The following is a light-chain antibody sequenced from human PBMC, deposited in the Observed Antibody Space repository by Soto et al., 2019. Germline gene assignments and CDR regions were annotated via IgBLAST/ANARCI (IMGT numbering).Light chain of an antibody. CDR2: EGS. J-gene: IGLJ2*01. CDR3: CSYAGTSTFVI. Sequence: QSVLTQPASVSGSPGQSITISCTGTSSDVGSYNLVSWYQQHPGKAPKLMIYEGSKRPSGVFNRFSGSKSGNTASLTISGLQAEDEANYYCCSYAGTSTFVIFGGGTKLTVL. V-gene: IGLV2-23*03. CDR1: SSDVGSYNL.